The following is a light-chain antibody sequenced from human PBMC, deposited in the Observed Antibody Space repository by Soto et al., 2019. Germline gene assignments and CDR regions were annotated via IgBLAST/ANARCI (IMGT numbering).Light chain of an antibody. V-gene: IGKV1-5*03. CDR2: KAS. CDR1: QSISSW. J-gene: IGKJ2*01. CDR3: QQYNSYSYT. Sequence: DIQMTQSPSTLSASVGDRVTITCRASQSISSWLAWYQQKPGKPPKLLIYKASSLESGVPSRFSGSGSGTEVTLTISSLQPDDFATYYCQQYNSYSYTFGQGTKLEIK.